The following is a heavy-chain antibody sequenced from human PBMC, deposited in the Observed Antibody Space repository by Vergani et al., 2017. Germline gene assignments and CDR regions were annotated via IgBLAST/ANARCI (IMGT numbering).Heavy chain of an antibody. CDR2: ISDGGETK. CDR3: WRKQSPASLMDKPIDI. CDR1: GFIFSDYY. J-gene: IGHJ5*02. V-gene: IGHV3-11*01. D-gene: IGHD1/OR15-1a*01. Sequence: QVQLVASGGGLVRPGGSLRLSCAASGFIFSDYYMTWIRQTPGKGLEWLAHISDGGETKMYAESLKGRFTVSRDNTKNLLILQMKTLKVDDTATYDCWRKQSPASLMDKPIDIWGQGTLVTVSS.